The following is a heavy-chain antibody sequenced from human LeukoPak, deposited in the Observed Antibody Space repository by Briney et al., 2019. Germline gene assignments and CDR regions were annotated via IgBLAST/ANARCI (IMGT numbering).Heavy chain of an antibody. D-gene: IGHD6-13*01. J-gene: IGHJ5*02. CDR3: ARGRQLVPPHFDP. CDR1: GGSIRRGGYY. CDR2: IYYSGST. Sequence: SQTLSLTCTVSGGSIRRGGYYWGWLRQHPGTGLEWVGYIYYSGSTYYNPSLKSRVTISVDTSKNQFSLKLSSVTAADTAVYYCARGRQLVPPHFDPWGQGTLVTVSS. V-gene: IGHV4-31*03.